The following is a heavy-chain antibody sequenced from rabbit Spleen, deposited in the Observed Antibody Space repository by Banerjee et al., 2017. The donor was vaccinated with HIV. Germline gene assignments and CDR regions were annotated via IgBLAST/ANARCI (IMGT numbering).Heavy chain of an antibody. D-gene: IGHD6-1*01. Sequence: QSLEESGGGLVKPGASLTLTCTASGFSFSNKYVMCWVRQAPGKGLEWIACIFAGGTDTTYYASWAKGRFTISKTSSTTVTLQMTSLTAADTATYFCARGDGYAYGGYDLWGPGTLVTVS. V-gene: IGHV1S40*01. CDR1: GFSFSNKYV. J-gene: IGHJ4*01. CDR3: ARGDGYAYGGYDL. CDR2: IFAGGTDTT.